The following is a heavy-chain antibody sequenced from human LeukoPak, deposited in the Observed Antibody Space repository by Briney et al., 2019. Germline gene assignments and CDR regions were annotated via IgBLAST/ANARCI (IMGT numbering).Heavy chain of an antibody. CDR1: GFTFSTYR. CDR2: VQNDGSST. D-gene: IGHD1-26*01. Sequence: GGSLRLSCVASGFTFSTYRMHWVRQVPGKGPVWVSRVQNDGSSTIYADSVRGRFTISRDNAKSILYLQMNSLRDEDTAAYYCARDLSGSHSYIFDLWGQGTLVTVSS. V-gene: IGHV3-74*01. J-gene: IGHJ4*02. CDR3: ARDLSGSHSYIFDL.